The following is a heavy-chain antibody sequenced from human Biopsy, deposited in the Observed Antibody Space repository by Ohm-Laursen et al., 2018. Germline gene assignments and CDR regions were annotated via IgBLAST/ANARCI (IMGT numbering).Heavy chain of an antibody. CDR3: ARGRRHCSGTCSRWYFDL. V-gene: IGHV1-2*02. CDR1: GYTFTAFS. Sequence: SVKVSCKSSGYTFTAFSVHWLRQAPGQGPERMGWINPKSGDTDYPQNFQGRVSMTRDTSISTAYMDLSRLRSDDTAVYYCARGRRHCSGTCSRWYFDLWGRGTLVTVSS. D-gene: IGHD2-2*01. J-gene: IGHJ2*01. CDR2: INPKSGDT.